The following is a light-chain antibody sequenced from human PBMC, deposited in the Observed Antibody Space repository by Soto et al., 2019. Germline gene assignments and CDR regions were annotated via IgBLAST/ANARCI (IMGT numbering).Light chain of an antibody. CDR2: GAS. J-gene: IGKJ1*01. CDR1: QSVDSSF. CDR3: QQYVSSVT. Sequence: EIVLTQSPGSLSLSPGERATLSCRASQSVDSSFFAWYQQKPGQAPRLLIYGASNRATGIPDRFSGSGYGTEFTITISRLEPEDFAVYYCQQYVSSVTFGQGTKVEIK. V-gene: IGKV3-20*01.